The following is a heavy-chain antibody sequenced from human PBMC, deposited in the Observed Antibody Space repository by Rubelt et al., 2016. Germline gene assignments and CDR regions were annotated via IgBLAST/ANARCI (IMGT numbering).Heavy chain of an antibody. D-gene: IGHD6-19*01. Sequence: QVQLQQWGAGLFKPSETLSLTCAVYGESVSGYYWSWIRQPPGKGLEWIGEISHSGSTSHNPSLKSRVIISADTSKNQFSLRLSSVTAADTAVYYCARHPLSSGCPDYWGQGTLVTVSS. CDR1: GESVSGYY. V-gene: IGHV4-34*02. J-gene: IGHJ4*02. CDR3: ARHPLSSGCPDY. CDR2: ISHSGST.